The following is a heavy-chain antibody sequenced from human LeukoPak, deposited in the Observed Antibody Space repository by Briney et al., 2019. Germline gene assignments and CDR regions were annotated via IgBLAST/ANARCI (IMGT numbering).Heavy chain of an antibody. J-gene: IGHJ4*02. Sequence: GGSLRLSCAASGFTFSSYSMNWVRQAPGKGLEWVSSISSSSSYIYYADSVKGRFTISRDNAKNSLYLQMNSLRAEDTAVYYSARVCSSTSCYLLLDYWGQGTLVTVSS. V-gene: IGHV3-21*01. CDR3: ARVCSSTSCYLLLDY. D-gene: IGHD2-2*01. CDR1: GFTFSSYS. CDR2: ISSSSSYI.